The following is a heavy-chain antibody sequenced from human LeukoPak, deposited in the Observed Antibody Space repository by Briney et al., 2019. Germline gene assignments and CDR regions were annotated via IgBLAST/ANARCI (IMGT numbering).Heavy chain of an antibody. CDR1: GGTFSSYA. J-gene: IGHJ6*03. CDR2: IIPIFGTA. CDR3: AIRHCSSTSCHTLGYYCYYMDV. V-gene: IGHV1-69*13. D-gene: IGHD2-2*02. Sequence: SVKVSCKASGGTFSSYAISWVRQAPGQGLEWMGGIIPIFGTANYAQKFQGRVTITADESTSTAYMELSSLRSEDTAVYYCAIRHCSSTSCHTLGYYCYYMDVWGKGTTVTVSS.